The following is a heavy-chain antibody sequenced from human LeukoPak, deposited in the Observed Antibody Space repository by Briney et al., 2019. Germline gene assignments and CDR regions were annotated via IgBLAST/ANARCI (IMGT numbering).Heavy chain of an antibody. V-gene: IGHV4-59*08. Sequence: SSETLSLTCTVSGGSISSYYWSWIRQPPGKGLEWIGYIYYSGSTNYNPSLKSRVTISVDTSKNQFSLELSSVTAADTAVYYCARHADYDFWSGPTSGFDPWGQGTLVTVSS. CDR1: GGSISSYY. J-gene: IGHJ5*02. D-gene: IGHD3-3*01. CDR2: IYYSGST. CDR3: ARHADYDFWSGPTSGFDP.